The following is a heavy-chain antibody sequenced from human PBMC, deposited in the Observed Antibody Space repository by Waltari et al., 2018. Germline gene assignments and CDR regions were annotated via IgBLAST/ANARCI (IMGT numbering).Heavy chain of an antibody. CDR1: GFTLSGTW. CDR3: AKDRAGGVDAFDI. D-gene: IGHD3-10*01. V-gene: IGHV3-74*01. CDR2: ISGDGSTI. J-gene: IGHJ3*02. Sequence: EVQLVESGGGLVQPGGSLRLSCAASGFTLSGTWLHWVRQVPGKGLVWVSRISGDGSTINYADSVKGRFTISRDNSKNTLYLQMNSLRAEDTAVYYCAKDRAGGVDAFDIWGQGTMVTVSS.